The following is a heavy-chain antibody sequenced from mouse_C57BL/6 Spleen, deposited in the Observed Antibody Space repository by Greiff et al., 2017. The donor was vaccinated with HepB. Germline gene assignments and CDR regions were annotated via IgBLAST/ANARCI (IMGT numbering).Heavy chain of an antibody. CDR1: GYAFSSYW. J-gene: IGHJ1*03. D-gene: IGHD1-1*01. CDR2: IYPGDGDT. V-gene: IGHV1-80*01. CDR3: ARGGYGSSYEYFDV. Sequence: QVQLQQSGAELVKPGASVKISCKASGYAFSSYWMNWVKQRPGKGLEWIGQIYPGDGDTNYNGKFKGKATLTADKSSSTAYMQLSSLTSEDSAVYFCARGGYGSSYEYFDVWGTGTTVTVSS.